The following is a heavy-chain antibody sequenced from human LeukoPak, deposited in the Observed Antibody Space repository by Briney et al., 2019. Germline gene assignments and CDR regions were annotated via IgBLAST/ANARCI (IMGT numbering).Heavy chain of an antibody. CDR3: ASLFLCYGCSSSSHNFNI. CDR1: GFTFSSYW. CDR2: IKQDGSEK. J-gene: IGHJ3*02. D-gene: IGHD6-6*01. Sequence: PGGSLRLSCAASGFTFSSYWMSWVRQAPGKGLEWVANIKQDGSEKYYVDSVKGRFTISRDNAKNSLYLQMNSLRAEDTAVYYCASLFLCYGCSSSSHNFNIWGQGTMVTVSS. V-gene: IGHV3-7*01.